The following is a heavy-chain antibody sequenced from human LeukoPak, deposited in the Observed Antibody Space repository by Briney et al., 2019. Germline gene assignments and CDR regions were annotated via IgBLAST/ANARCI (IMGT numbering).Heavy chain of an antibody. Sequence: GGALRLSCAASGFTFSDYVMNWVRQAPGKGLEWVSYISRSSCSIYYVDSMKVRFTISRDNANNSLYLQMNSLRVEDTAVYYCARSPAAEPNYYDSSAYFDFWGQGTLVTVSS. CDR3: ARSPAAEPNYYDSSAYFDF. CDR2: ISRSSCSI. CDR1: GFTFSDYV. D-gene: IGHD3-22*01. J-gene: IGHJ4*02. V-gene: IGHV3-48*04.